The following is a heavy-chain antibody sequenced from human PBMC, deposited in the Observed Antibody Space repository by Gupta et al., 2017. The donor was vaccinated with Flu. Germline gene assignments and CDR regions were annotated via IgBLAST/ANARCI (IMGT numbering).Heavy chain of an antibody. CDR1: GFTFRNYW. CDR3: ARNRGWQQFDH. Sequence: EEQLVESGGGLVQPGGSLRLSCVVSGFTFRNYWMDWVRQAPGKGLEWVANIAADDSVKNYADPVKGRFTISRDDAKNSLYLQMNSLRAEDTAVYYCARNRGWQQFDHWGQGALVTVSS. CDR2: IAADDSVK. J-gene: IGHJ5*02. V-gene: IGHV3-7*01. D-gene: IGHD5-24*01.